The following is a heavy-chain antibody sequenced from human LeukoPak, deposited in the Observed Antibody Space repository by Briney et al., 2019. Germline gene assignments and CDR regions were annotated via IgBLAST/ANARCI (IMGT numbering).Heavy chain of an antibody. Sequence: PSETLSLTCTVSGGSISSSSYYWGWIRPPPGQGLVWIGRNYDSGSTYYNPSRRSRVTISIDTSKNQSSLKLGSVTAAGTAVYYCARHDGSGYYCYYYGMDVWGQGTTVTVSS. CDR1: GGSISSSSYY. J-gene: IGHJ6*02. D-gene: IGHD3-22*01. V-gene: IGHV4-39*01. CDR2: NYDSGST. CDR3: ARHDGSGYYCYYYGMDV.